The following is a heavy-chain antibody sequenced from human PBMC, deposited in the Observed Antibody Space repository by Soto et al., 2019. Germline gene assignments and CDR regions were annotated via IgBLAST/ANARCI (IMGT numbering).Heavy chain of an antibody. CDR2: INHLTTT. Sequence: SETLSLTCAVYCGSFSSCHWSWIRQTPGKGLEWIGEINHLTTTNYNPSLKSRVIISLDTPKNQFSLKLSSVTAADTAVYYCARGYDTALAPIFWGQGILVTVS. J-gene: IGHJ4*02. CDR3: ARGYDTALAPIF. D-gene: IGHD5-18*01. V-gene: IGHV4-34*01. CDR1: CGSFSSCH.